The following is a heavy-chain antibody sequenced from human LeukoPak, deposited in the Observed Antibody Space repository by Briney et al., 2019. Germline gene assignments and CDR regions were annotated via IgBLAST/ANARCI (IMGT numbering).Heavy chain of an antibody. CDR1: GGSISSSNW. CDR3: ARDSVTREMATRYDY. Sequence: PSETLSLTCAVSGGSISSSNWWSWVRQPPGKGLEWIGYIYYSGSTNYNPSLKSRVTISVDTSKNQFSLKLSSVTAADTAVYYCARDSVTREMATRYDYWGQGTLVTVSS. J-gene: IGHJ4*02. D-gene: IGHD5-24*01. V-gene: IGHV4-4*02. CDR2: IYYSGST.